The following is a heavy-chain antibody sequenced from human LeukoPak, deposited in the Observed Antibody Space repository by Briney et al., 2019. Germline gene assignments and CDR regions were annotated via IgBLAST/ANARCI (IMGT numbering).Heavy chain of an antibody. Sequence: ASVKVSCKASGYTFTGYYMHWVRQAPGQGLEWMGWINPNSGGTNYAQKFQGRVTMTRDTSISTAYMELSRLRSDDTAVYYCARDLLPGGYDILTGDYYYYGMDVWGQGTTVTVSS. CDR2: INPNSGGT. D-gene: IGHD3-9*01. CDR3: ARDLLPGGYDILTGDYYYYGMDV. V-gene: IGHV1-2*02. J-gene: IGHJ6*02. CDR1: GYTFTGYY.